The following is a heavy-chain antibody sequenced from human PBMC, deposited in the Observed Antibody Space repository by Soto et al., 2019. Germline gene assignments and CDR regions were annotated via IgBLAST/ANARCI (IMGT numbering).Heavy chain of an antibody. CDR3: ARSPYSSGYYYAIDY. CDR1: GYTLIMYY. CDR2: INPSGGST. V-gene: IGHV1-46*01. D-gene: IGHD3-22*01. Sequence: GASVQVSCKASGYTLIMYYIHWMRQAPGQGLEWMGIINPSGGSTTYAQKFQGRVTMTRDTSTSTVYMDLSSLRSEDTAVYYCARSPYSSGYYYAIDYWGQGTQVTVSS. J-gene: IGHJ4*02.